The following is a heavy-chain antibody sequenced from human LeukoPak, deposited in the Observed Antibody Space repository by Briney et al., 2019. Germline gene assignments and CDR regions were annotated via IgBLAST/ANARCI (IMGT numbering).Heavy chain of an antibody. D-gene: IGHD3-22*01. CDR1: GYTFTSYA. V-gene: IGHV1-3*01. CDR3: ARVRGNYYDSSGYPDY. J-gene: IGHJ4*02. Sequence: GASVKVSCKASGYTFTSYAMHWVRQAPGQRLEWMGWINAGNGNTKYSQKFQGRVTITRDTSASTAYMELSSLRSEDTAVYYCARVRGNYYDSSGYPDYWGQGTLVTVSS. CDR2: INAGNGNT.